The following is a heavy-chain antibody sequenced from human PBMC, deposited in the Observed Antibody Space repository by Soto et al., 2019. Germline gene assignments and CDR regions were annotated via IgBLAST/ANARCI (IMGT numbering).Heavy chain of an antibody. CDR2: IYYSGST. D-gene: IGHD2-15*01. Sequence: SETLSLTCAVSGGSISSSSYYWGWIRQPPGKGLEWIGSIYYSGSTYYNPSLKSRVTISVDTSKNQFSLKLSSVTAADTAVYYCARHIDCSGGSCYLYYYYGMDVWGQGTTVTV. CDR3: ARHIDCSGGSCYLYYYYGMDV. J-gene: IGHJ6*02. V-gene: IGHV4-39*01. CDR1: GGSISSSSYY.